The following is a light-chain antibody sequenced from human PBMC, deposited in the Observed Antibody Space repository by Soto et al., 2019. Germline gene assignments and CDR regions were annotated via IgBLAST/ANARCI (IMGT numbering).Light chain of an antibody. V-gene: IGLV1-51*01. Sequence: QSVLTQPPSVSAAPGQKVTISCSGSSPNIGKNYVSWYQQVPGTAPKLLIYDNDKRRSGIPDRFSGSKSDTSATLGITGLQTGDEADYYCGTWDSSLSVAVFGGGTKLTVL. CDR1: SPNIGKNY. CDR2: DND. J-gene: IGLJ7*01. CDR3: GTWDSSLSVAV.